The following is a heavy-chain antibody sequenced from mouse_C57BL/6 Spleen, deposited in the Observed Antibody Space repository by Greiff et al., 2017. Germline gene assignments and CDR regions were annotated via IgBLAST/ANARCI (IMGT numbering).Heavy chain of an antibody. Sequence: EVKLMESGPELVKPGASVKISCKASGYSFTGYYMNWVQQSPEKSLDWIGEINPSTGGTTSNQKFKAKATLTVDKYSSTAYMQLKSRTSEDAAVYYCARADYYGKGYAMDYWGQGTSVTVS. D-gene: IGHD1-1*01. J-gene: IGHJ4*01. CDR1: GYSFTGYY. CDR2: INPSTGGT. CDR3: ARADYYGKGYAMDY. V-gene: IGHV1-42*01.